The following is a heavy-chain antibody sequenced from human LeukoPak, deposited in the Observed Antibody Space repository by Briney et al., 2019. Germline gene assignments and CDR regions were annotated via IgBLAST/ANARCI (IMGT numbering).Heavy chain of an antibody. CDR3: ARADTSDILTGYSDY. CDR1: GFTFSSYW. V-gene: IGHV3-7*04. Sequence: GGSLRLSCAASGFTFSSYWMSWVRQAPGKGLEWVATIKQDGSERYYVDSVKGRFTISRDNAQNSLSLQMNSLRAEDTAVYFCARADTSDILTGYSDYWGQGTLVTVSS. D-gene: IGHD3-9*01. CDR2: IKQDGSER. J-gene: IGHJ4*02.